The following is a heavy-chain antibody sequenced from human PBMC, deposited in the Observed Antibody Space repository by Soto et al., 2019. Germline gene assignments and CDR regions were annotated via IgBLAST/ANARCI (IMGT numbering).Heavy chain of an antibody. D-gene: IGHD2-21*02. CDR1: GGTVASRHW. CDR2: VYHTGDT. J-gene: IGHJ5*02. Sequence: SETLSLTCGVSGGTVASRHWCSWVRQSPGRGLEWIGNVYHTGDTNFNPSLQSRVTFSVDKSDNQFSLRLTSVTAADTAVYLCAREIVTAGGNNYFDPWGPGTLVTVSS. CDR3: AREIVTAGGNNYFDP. V-gene: IGHV4-4*02.